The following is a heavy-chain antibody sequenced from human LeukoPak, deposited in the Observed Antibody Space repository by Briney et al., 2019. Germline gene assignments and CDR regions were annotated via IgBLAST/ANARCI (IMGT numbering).Heavy chain of an antibody. CDR1: GGSISSYY. CDR3: ARDSSGNNWFDP. V-gene: IGHV4-59*12. CDR2: IYYSGST. J-gene: IGHJ5*02. Sequence: SETLSLTCTVSGGSISSYYWSWIRQPPGKGLEWIGYIYYSGSTNYNPSLKSRVTISVATSQNQFSLKLSSVTAADTAVYCCARDSSGNNWFDPWGQGTLVTVSS.